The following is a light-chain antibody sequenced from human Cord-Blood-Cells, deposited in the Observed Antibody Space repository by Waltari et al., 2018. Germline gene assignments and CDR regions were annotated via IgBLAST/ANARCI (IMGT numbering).Light chain of an antibody. CDR3: QQYNSYSRT. V-gene: IGKV1-5*03. Sequence: DIQMTQSPSTLSASVGDRVTITCWASQSISSWLACYQQKLGKAPKILIYDASRLESGVPSRFSGSGSGTEFSLTISSLQHDDFATYYCQQYNSYSRTFGQGTKVEIK. J-gene: IGKJ1*01. CDR1: QSISSW. CDR2: DAS.